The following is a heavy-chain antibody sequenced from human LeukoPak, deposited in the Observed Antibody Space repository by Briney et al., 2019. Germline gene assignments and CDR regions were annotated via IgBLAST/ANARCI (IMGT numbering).Heavy chain of an antibody. J-gene: IGHJ4*02. CDR1: GFRFSSYA. V-gene: IGHV3-64D*06. Sequence: PGGSLRLSCSASGFRFSSYAMHWVRQAPGKGLEYVSAITGNGGTTYYADSVQGRFTISRDNSKNTLYLQMSSLRADDTAVYYCVNGRCPGTSCHGGDYWGQGTLVTVSS. CDR2: ITGNGGTT. D-gene: IGHD2-2*01. CDR3: VNGRCPGTSCHGGDY.